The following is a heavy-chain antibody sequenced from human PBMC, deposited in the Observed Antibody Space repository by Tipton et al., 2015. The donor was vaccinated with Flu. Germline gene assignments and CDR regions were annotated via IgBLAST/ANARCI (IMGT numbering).Heavy chain of an antibody. Sequence: SLRLSCAASGFTFSSYSMNWVRQAPGKGLEWVSSISSSSSYIYYADSVKGRFTISRDNAKNSLYLQMNSLRAEDTAVYYCARAYCTGGVCLDYWGQGTLVTVSS. D-gene: IGHD2-8*02. CDR2: ISSSSSYI. J-gene: IGHJ4*02. V-gene: IGHV3-21*01. CDR3: ARAYCTGGVCLDY. CDR1: GFTFSSYS.